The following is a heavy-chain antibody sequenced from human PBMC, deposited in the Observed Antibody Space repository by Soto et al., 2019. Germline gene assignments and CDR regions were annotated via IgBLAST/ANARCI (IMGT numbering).Heavy chain of an antibody. D-gene: IGHD6-13*01. CDR3: ASRYSSSLDV. CDR1: GGSIRSYY. CDR2: IYYSGST. Sequence: QVQLQESGPGLVKPSETLSLTCTVSGGSIRSYYWSWIRQPPGKGLEWIGYIYYSGSTNYNPSLTSRVTISVDTSKNQFSLKLSSVTAADTAVYYGASRYSSSLDVWGQGTTVTVSS. V-gene: IGHV4-59*08. J-gene: IGHJ6*02.